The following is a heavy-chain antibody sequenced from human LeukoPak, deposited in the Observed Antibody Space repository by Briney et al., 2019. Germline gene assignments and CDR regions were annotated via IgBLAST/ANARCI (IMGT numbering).Heavy chain of an antibody. D-gene: IGHD4-11*01. V-gene: IGHV1-2*06. Sequence: ASVKVSCKASGYTFTGYYMHWVRQAPGQGLEWMGRINPNSGGTDYAQKFQGRVTMTRDTSISTAYMELSRLRSDDTAVYYCARESNYNYHDAFDIWGQGTMVTVSS. CDR3: ARESNYNYHDAFDI. CDR2: INPNSGGT. CDR1: GYTFTGYY. J-gene: IGHJ3*02.